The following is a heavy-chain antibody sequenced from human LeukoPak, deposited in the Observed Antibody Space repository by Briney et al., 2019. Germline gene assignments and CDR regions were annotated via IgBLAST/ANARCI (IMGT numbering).Heavy chain of an antibody. J-gene: IGHJ4*02. V-gene: IGHV3-23*01. CDR3: AKSGYNRFDY. Sequence: TGGSLRLSCAASGFTFSSSAMSWVRQAPGKGLEWVSSISGSGSGGSTYYADSVKGRFTISRDNSKNTLHLQMNSLIAEDTAVYYCAKSGYNRFDYWGQGTRVTVSS. D-gene: IGHD5-24*01. CDR1: GFTFSSSA. CDR2: ISGSGSGGST.